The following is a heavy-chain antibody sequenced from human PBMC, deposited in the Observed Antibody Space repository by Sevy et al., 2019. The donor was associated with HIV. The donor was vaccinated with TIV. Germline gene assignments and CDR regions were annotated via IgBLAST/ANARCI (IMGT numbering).Heavy chain of an antibody. Sequence: GGSLRLSCAASGFTFSSYWMHWVRQAPGKGLVWVSRINSDGSSTSYADSVKGRFTISRDNAKNTLYLQMNSLRAEDTAVYYCARARQERRTNYYYGMDVWGQGTTVTVSS. CDR3: ARARQERRTNYYYGMDV. V-gene: IGHV3-74*01. J-gene: IGHJ6*02. D-gene: IGHD1-1*01. CDR2: INSDGSST. CDR1: GFTFSSYW.